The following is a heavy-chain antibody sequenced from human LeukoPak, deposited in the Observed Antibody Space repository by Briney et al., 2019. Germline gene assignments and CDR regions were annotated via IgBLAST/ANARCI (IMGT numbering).Heavy chain of an antibody. V-gene: IGHV4-39*01. J-gene: IGHJ4*02. CDR1: GDSISSSGYY. CDR2: IYYSGST. CDR3: ARPRSGGLRLGELGY. Sequence: SETLSLTCSVSGDSISSSGYYWGWIRQPPGKGLEWIGSIYYSGSTYYNPSLKSRVTISVDTSKNQFSLKLSSVTAADTAVYYCARPRSGGLRLGELGYWGQGTLVTVSS. D-gene: IGHD3-16*01.